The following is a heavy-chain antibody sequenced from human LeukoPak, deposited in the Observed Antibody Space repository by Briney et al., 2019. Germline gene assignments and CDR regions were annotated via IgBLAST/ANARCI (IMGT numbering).Heavy chain of an antibody. V-gene: IGHV3-30*18. CDR2: VSHDGSKK. D-gene: IGHD5-24*01. CDR3: AKGSDGYNPTAYDY. Sequence: GTSLRLSCAASGFTFSSYAMNWVRQAPGKGLEWVAVVSHDGSKKYYADPVKGRFSISRDNSKNTLYLQMNSLRVEDTAVYYCAKGSDGYNPTAYDYWGQGTLVTVSS. CDR1: GFTFSSYA. J-gene: IGHJ4*02.